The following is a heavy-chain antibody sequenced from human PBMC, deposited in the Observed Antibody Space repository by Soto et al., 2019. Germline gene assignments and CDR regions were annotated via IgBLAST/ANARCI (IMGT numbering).Heavy chain of an antibody. CDR3: ARCFDSYFYGLDV. CDR2: ISHSGRT. J-gene: IGHJ6*02. Sequence: QLQLQESGSGLVRSSQTLSLTCAVSGGSISSGGYSWSWIRQPPGKGLEWIGYISHSGRTYYNPSLKSRVTISVERSKNQFSLNLISVTAADTAVYYCARCFDSYFYGLDVWGQGTTVTVSS. V-gene: IGHV4-30-2*01. D-gene: IGHD3-9*01. CDR1: GGSISSGGYS.